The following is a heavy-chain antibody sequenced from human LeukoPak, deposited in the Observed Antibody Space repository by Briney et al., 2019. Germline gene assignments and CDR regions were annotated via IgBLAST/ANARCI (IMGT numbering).Heavy chain of an antibody. CDR3: ATYGGRGTPFFDH. CDR2: ISTTGNNI. J-gene: IGHJ4*02. D-gene: IGHD1-1*01. Sequence: PGGSLRLSCAASGFTFNHYYMTWVRQAPGTGLEWLSYISTTGNNIYYKDSVKGRFTISRDNAKNSLYLQMNSLRVDDTADFYCATYGGRGTPFFDHWGQGTLLTVSS. CDR1: GFTFNHYY. V-gene: IGHV3-11*01.